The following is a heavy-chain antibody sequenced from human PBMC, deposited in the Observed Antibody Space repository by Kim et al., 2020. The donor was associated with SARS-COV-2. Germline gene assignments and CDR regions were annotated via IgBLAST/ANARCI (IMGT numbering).Heavy chain of an antibody. CDR3: ARGEGVAD. Sequence: GGSLRLSCEASGFRFTNFWMTWVRQAPGKGLEWVANIKQDGRTRFYVDSVKGRFTISRDNIRNSLSLQMSSLRVEDTAVYYCARGEGVADWGQGTLVIVSS. CDR2: IKQDGRTR. CDR1: GFRFTNFW. V-gene: IGHV3-7*01. D-gene: IGHD6-19*01. J-gene: IGHJ4*02.